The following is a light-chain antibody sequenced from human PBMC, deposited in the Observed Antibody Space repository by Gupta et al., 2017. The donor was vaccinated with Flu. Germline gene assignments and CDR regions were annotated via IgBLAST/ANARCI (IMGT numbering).Light chain of an antibody. J-gene: IGLJ3*02. CDR2: RNN. Sequence: QSVLTQPPSGSGTPVQRVTFSCSGSSSNIGNNDVYWYQHFPGPAPQLIIYRNNKRPSAVHVGFAFSTSGTSDSPALTGLRSEDEAEDDCSSWADSMSGHLVFGEGTNLTVL. CDR1: SSNIGNND. V-gene: IGLV1-47*01. CDR3: SSWADSMSGHLV.